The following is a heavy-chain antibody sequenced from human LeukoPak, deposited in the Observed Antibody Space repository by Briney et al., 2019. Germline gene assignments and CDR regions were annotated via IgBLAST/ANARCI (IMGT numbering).Heavy chain of an antibody. J-gene: IGHJ4*02. CDR2: INHSGST. V-gene: IGHV4-34*01. D-gene: IGHD3-22*01. CDR3: ARDMYYYDSSGYYPFDY. CDR1: GGSFSGYY. Sequence: SETLSLTCAVYGGSFSGYYWSWIRQPPGKGLEWIGEINHSGSTNYNPSLKSRVTISVDTSKNQFSLKLSSVTAADTAVYYCARDMYYYDSSGYYPFDYWGQGTLVTVSS.